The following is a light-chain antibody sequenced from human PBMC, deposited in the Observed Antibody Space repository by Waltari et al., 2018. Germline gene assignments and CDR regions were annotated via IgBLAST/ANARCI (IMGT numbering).Light chain of an antibody. V-gene: IGLV2-23*02. CDR1: SSDVGRYNL. CDR3: CSYAGSSTFAV. CDR2: EVS. J-gene: IGLJ3*02. Sequence: QSALTQPASVSGSPGQSITLSCTGTSSDVGRYNLVSWYQQHPGKAPKLMIYEVSKRPSGVSNRFSGSKSGNTASLTISGLQAEDEADYYCCSYAGSSTFAVFGGGTKLTVL.